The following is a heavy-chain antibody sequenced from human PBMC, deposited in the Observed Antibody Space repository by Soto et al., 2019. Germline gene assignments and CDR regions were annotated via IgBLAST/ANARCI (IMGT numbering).Heavy chain of an antibody. J-gene: IGHJ3*02. D-gene: IGHD3-22*01. V-gene: IGHV4-30-4*01. CDR3: ARGRDYYDSSGYYKNDAFDI. CDR2: IYYSGST. Sequence: SETLSLTCTVSGGSISSGDYYWSWIRQPPGKGLEWIGYIYYSGSTYYNPSLKSRVTISVDTSKNQFSLKLSSVTAADTAVYYCARGRDYYDSSGYYKNDAFDIWGQGTMVTVSS. CDR1: GGSISSGDYY.